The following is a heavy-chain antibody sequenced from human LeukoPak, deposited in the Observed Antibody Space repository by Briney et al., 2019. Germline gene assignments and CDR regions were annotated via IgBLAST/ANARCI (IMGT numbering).Heavy chain of an antibody. J-gene: IGHJ6*02. CDR3: ARVPKRGYSGYDSHYYGMDV. CDR2: IYSGGST. D-gene: IGHD5-12*01. V-gene: IGHV3-66*01. Sequence: GGSLRLSCAASGFTVSSNYMSWVRQAPGKGLEWVSVIYSGGSTYYADSVKGRFTISRDNSKNTLYLQMNSLRAKDTAVYYCARVPKRGYSGYDSHYYGMDVWGQGTTVTVSS. CDR1: GFTVSSNY.